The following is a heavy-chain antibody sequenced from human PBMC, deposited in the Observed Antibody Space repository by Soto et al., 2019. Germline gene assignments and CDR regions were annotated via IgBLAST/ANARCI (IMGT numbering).Heavy chain of an antibody. J-gene: IGHJ4*02. Sequence: RASVKVSCKASGYTFTIYYMHWVRQAPGQGLEYMGIIYPTSGSTSYAQKFQGRVTMTRDTSTSTVYMELSGLGSEDTAVYFCAREPPGTCYFDYWGQGALVTVSS. V-gene: IGHV1-46*01. CDR1: GYTFTIYY. D-gene: IGHD1-1*01. CDR3: AREPPGTCYFDY. CDR2: IYPTSGST.